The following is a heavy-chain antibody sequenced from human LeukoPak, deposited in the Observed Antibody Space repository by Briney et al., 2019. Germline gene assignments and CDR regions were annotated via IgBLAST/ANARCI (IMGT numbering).Heavy chain of an antibody. V-gene: IGHV3-20*04. CDR3: ARDWCMEVVVLIVVVVAATGYYYYYMDV. CDR2: INWNGGST. D-gene: IGHD2-15*01. Sequence: GGSLRLSCAASGFTFDDYGMSWVRQAPGKGLEWVSGINWNGGSTVYADSVKGRFTISRDNAKNSLYLQMNSLRAEDTALYYCARDWCMEVVVLIVVVVAATGYYYYYMDVWGKGTTVTVSS. CDR1: GFTFDDYG. J-gene: IGHJ6*03.